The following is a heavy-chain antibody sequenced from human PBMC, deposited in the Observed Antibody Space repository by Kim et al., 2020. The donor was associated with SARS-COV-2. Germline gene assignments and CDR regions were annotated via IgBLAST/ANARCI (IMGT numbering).Heavy chain of an antibody. V-gene: IGHV3-23*03. CDR1: GVTFSSHA. Sequence: GGSLRLSCAASGVTFSSHAMSWVRQAPGKGLEGVSVSYSGGSSTYYADSVKGRFTISRDNYKNTLYLQMNSLRAEDTAVYYCAIKRRWFDPWGQGTLVTVSS. CDR3: AIKRRWFDP. J-gene: IGHJ5*02. CDR2: SYSGGSST.